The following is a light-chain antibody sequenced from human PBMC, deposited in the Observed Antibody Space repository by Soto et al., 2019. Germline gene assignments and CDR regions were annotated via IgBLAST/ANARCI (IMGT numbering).Light chain of an antibody. V-gene: IGLV2-14*03. Sequence: QSALTQPASVSGSPGQSINISCTGTSSDVGGYNYVSWYQHHPGKAPKLIIYDVSNRPSGVSNPFSGSKSGNTASLTISGFYCEDEAHYLCTAYTPGTPRQRVLGTGTKV. CDR3: TAYTPGTPRQRV. CDR2: DVS. J-gene: IGLJ1*01. CDR1: SSDVGGYNY.